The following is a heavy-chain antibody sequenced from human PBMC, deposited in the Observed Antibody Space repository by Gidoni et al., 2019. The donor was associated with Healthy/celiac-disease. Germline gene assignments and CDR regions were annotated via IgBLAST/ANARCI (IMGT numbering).Heavy chain of an antibody. D-gene: IGHD3-3*01. J-gene: IGHJ6*02. CDR2: IIPIFGTA. V-gene: IGHV1-69*01. CDR1: GGTFRSYA. Sequence: QVQLVQSGAEVKKPGSSVKVSCKASGGTFRSYAISWVRQAPGQGLKWMGGIIPIFGTANYAQKFQGRVTITADESTSTAYMELSSLRSEDTAVYYCARETPFPLHDFWSGYSDAPDSYGMDVWGQGTTVTVSS. CDR3: ARETPFPLHDFWSGYSDAPDSYGMDV.